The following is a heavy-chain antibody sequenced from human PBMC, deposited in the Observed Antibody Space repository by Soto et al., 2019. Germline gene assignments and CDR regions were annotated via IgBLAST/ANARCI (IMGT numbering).Heavy chain of an antibody. CDR3: ASYPLNYFFLGMDV. CDR2: ISAYNGNT. V-gene: IGHV1-18*01. J-gene: IGHJ6*02. Sequence: ASVKVSCKASGYTFTSYGISWVRQAPGQGLEWMGWISAYNGNTNYAQKLQGRVTMTTDTSTSTAYMELRSLRSDDTAVYYCASYPLNYFFLGMDVWGQGNKVTLPS. CDR1: GYTFTSYG.